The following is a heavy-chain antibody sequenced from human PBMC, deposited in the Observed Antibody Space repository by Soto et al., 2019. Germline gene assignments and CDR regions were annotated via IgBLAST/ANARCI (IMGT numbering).Heavy chain of an antibody. CDR1: GFTFSSYG. CDR3: ARSEYYDFWSGQMKNYYGMDV. Sequence: LRLSCAASGFTFSSYGMHWVRQAPGKGLEWVAVIWYDGSNKYYADSVKGRFTISRDNSKNTLYLQMNSLRAEDTAVYYCARSEYYDFWSGQMKNYYGMDVWGQGATVTVS. CDR2: IWYDGSNK. J-gene: IGHJ6*02. D-gene: IGHD3-3*01. V-gene: IGHV3-33*01.